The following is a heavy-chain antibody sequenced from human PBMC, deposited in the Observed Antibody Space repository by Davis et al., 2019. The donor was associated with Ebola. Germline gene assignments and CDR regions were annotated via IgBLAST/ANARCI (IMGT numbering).Heavy chain of an antibody. J-gene: IGHJ6*02. V-gene: IGHV1-18*04. CDR2: ISAYKGNT. CDR3: ARDHFTAAAGISGMDV. CDR1: GYTFISYY. D-gene: IGHD6-13*01. Sequence: ASVTVSCKTSGYTFISYYMHWVRQAPGQGLEWMGWISAYKGNTNYAQKFLGRVTMTTDTSTSTAYMELRSLRSDDTAVYYCARDHFTAAAGISGMDVWGQGTTVTVSS.